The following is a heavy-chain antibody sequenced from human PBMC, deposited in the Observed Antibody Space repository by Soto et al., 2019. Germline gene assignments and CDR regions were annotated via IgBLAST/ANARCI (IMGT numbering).Heavy chain of an antibody. V-gene: IGHV4-59*08. CDR3: ASSSLYGMDV. CDR1: GASIDTFY. Sequence: SVTMPVTSNVFGASIDTFYWHWIRQSPGKGLEWIGYISDGGSTNYNPSLESRVTISLDTSKKQVSLKVGSVTAADTAVYYCASSSLYGMDVWVQGTTVIVSS. CDR2: ISDGGST. J-gene: IGHJ6*02.